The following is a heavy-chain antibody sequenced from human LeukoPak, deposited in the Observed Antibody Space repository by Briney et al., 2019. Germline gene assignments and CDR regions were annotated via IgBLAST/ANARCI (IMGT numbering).Heavy chain of an antibody. Sequence: SETLSLTCTVSGGSISSGDYYWSWIRQPPGKGLEWIGYIYYSGSTYYNPSLKSRVTISVGTSKNQFSLKLSSVTAADTAVYYCARFSTAMVTGFDYWGQGTLVTVSS. CDR1: GGSISSGDYY. V-gene: IGHV4-30-4*01. D-gene: IGHD5-18*01. CDR3: ARFSTAMVTGFDY. CDR2: IYYSGST. J-gene: IGHJ4*02.